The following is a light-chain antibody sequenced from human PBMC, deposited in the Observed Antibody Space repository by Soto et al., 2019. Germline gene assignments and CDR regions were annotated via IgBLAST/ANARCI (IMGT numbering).Light chain of an antibody. CDR3: MEGTPS. CDR1: QSLIYSNGKTY. V-gene: IGKV2-30*01. Sequence: VLAQSPLSLALTLAQPPSIPCPPGQSLIYSNGKTYLNWYQQRPGQVPRRIIYQVSNRESGVPDRFSGSGSGSGTDFTLKISRVEAEDVGVYYCMEGTPSFGQGTKVDIK. J-gene: IGKJ1*01. CDR2: QVS.